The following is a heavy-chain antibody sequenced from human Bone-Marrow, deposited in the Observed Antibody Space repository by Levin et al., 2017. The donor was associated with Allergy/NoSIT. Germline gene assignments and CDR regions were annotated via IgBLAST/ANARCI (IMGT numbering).Heavy chain of an antibody. D-gene: IGHD2-15*01. CDR1: GDSIISYY. J-gene: IGHJ4*02. CDR3: ARDAAEGGYFDK. CDR2: VHYSGTA. Sequence: ASETLSLTCTVSGDSIISYYCNWVRQPPGKSLEWIGFVHYSGTANYNPSLKSRVTMSVDTSKNQFSLKLISVTAADTAVYFCARDAAEGGYFDKWGQGTLVTVSS. V-gene: IGHV4-59*01.